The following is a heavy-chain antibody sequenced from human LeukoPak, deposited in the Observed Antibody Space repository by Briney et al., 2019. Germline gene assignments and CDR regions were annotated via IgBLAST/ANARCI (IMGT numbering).Heavy chain of an antibody. CDR1: GGTFSSYV. CDR2: IIPMFGEA. Sequence: SVKVSCXASGGTFSSYVFNWVRQAPGQGLEWMGGIIPMFGEAYYAQSFQGRVTVSADKSTSTVYMELRSLRSEDTAVYYCATKYYHDTGDYFGPEFDPWGQGTLVTVSS. V-gene: IGHV1-69*06. J-gene: IGHJ5*02. D-gene: IGHD3-22*01. CDR3: ATKYYHDTGDYFGPEFDP.